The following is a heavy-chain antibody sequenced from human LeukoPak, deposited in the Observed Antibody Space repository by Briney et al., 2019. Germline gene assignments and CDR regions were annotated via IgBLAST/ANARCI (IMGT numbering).Heavy chain of an antibody. CDR1: GFTFSSYG. V-gene: IGHV3-30*18. J-gene: IGHJ4*02. CDR3: AKDRWSSYGPLHFDY. CDR2: ISYDGSNK. D-gene: IGHD5-18*01. Sequence: GRSLRLSCAASGFTFSSYGMHWVRQAPGKGLEWVAVISYDGSNKYYADSVKGRFTISRDNSKNTLYLQMNSLRAEDTAVYYCAKDRWSSYGPLHFDYWGQGTLVTVSS.